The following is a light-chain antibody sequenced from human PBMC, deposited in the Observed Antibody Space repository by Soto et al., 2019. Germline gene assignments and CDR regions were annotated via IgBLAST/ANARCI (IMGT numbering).Light chain of an antibody. CDR3: QQYYSYSWT. CDR1: QGISSY. J-gene: IGKJ1*01. Sequence: AIRMTQSPSSLSASTGDRVTITCRASQGISSYLAWYQQKPGKAPKLLIYAASTLQSGVPSRFSGSGSGTDFTLTISCLQSEDFATYYCQQYYSYSWTFGQGTRWIS. CDR2: AAS. V-gene: IGKV1-8*01.